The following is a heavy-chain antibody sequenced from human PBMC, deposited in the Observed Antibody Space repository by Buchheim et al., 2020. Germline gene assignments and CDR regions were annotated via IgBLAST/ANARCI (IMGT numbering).Heavy chain of an antibody. CDR3: ATATGYSSGWWMGGYYYYYGMDV. CDR2: IYPGDSDT. Sequence: EVQLVQSGAEVKKPGESLKISCKGSGYSFTSYWIGWVRQMPGKGLEWMGIIYPGDSDTRYSPSFQGQVTISAGKSISTAYPQWSSLKASDTAMYYCATATGYSSGWWMGGYYYYYGMDVWGQGTT. CDR1: GYSFTSYW. D-gene: IGHD6-19*01. V-gene: IGHV5-51*01. J-gene: IGHJ6*02.